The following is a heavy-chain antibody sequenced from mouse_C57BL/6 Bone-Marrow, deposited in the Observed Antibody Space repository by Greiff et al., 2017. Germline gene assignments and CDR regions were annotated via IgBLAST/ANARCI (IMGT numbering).Heavy chain of an antibody. J-gene: IGHJ2*01. CDR3: AREGLTTVVARGYFDY. CDR2: IYPGSGST. Sequence: QVQLQQPGAELVKPGASVKMSCKASGYTFTSYWINWVKQRPGQGLEWIGDIYPGSGSTNYNEKFKSKATLTVDTSSSTAYMQLSSLTSEDSAVYYCAREGLTTVVARGYFDYWGQGTTLTVSS. CDR1: GYTFTSYW. V-gene: IGHV1-55*01. D-gene: IGHD1-1*01.